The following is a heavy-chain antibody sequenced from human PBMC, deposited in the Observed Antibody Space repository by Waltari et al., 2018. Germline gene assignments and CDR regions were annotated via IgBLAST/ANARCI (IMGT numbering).Heavy chain of an antibody. CDR1: GYNFTSYG. CDR3: ARDMRVVATIWDY. J-gene: IGHJ4*02. V-gene: IGHV1-18*01. D-gene: IGHD5-12*01. CDR2: ISAYNGNA. Sequence: QVQLVQSGAEVKKPGASVKVSCKASGYNFTSYGISWVRQAPGQGLEWMGWISAYNGNAKNAQKLQGRVTMTRDTSTSTAYLEVRSLRSDDTAVYYCARDMRVVATIWDYWGQGTLVTVSS.